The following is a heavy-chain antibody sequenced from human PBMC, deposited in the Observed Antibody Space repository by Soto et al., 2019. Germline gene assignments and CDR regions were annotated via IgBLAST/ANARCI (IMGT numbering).Heavy chain of an antibody. V-gene: IGHV3-30*03. CDR3: ARDHSLGMATPCY. CDR2: ISYDGKQT. CDR1: GVTFKDYG. J-gene: IGHJ4*02. D-gene: IGHD5-12*01. Sequence: PGGSLRLSCGAPGVTFKDYGMHWVRQAPGKGLEWVAVISYDGKQTYYADSVKGRFTISRDNSKNTLYLQMNSLRAEDTAVYYCARDHSLGMATPCYWGQGTLVTVSS.